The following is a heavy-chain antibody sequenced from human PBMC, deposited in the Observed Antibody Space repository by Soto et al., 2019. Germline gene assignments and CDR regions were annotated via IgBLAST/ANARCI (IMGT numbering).Heavy chain of an antibody. J-gene: IGHJ5*02. CDR1: GFTFSSYG. Sequence: QVQLVESGGGVVQPGRSLRLSCAASGFTFSSYGMHWVRQAPGKGLEWVAVIWYDGSNKYYADSVKGRFTISRDNSKNTLYLQMNSLRAEDTAVYYCARGRLYTAMYAAFDPWGQGTLVTVSS. CDR3: ARGRLYTAMYAAFDP. V-gene: IGHV3-33*01. CDR2: IWYDGSNK. D-gene: IGHD5-18*01.